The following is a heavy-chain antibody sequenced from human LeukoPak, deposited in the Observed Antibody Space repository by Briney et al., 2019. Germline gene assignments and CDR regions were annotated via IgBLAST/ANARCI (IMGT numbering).Heavy chain of an antibody. CDR2: INHSGST. J-gene: IGHJ5*02. CDR3: ARHVWGRRGYCSSTSCYTRRPTYNWFDP. CDR1: GGSFSGYY. D-gene: IGHD2-2*02. Sequence: SETLSLTCAVYGGSFSGYYWSWIRQPPGKGLEWIGEINHSGSTNYNPSLKSRVTISVDTSKNQFSLKLSSVTAADTAMYYCARHVWGRRGYCSSTSCYTRRPTYNWFDPWGQGTLVTVSS. V-gene: IGHV4-34*01.